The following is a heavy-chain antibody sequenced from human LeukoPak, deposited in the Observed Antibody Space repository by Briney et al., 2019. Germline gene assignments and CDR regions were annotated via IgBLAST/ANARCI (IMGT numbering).Heavy chain of an antibody. CDR3: ARISYYDRSGYYENYFDY. J-gene: IGHJ4*02. CDR1: EFTFGSYW. Sequence: GGSLRLSCAASEFTFGSYWMSWVRQAPGKGLEWVASIRQDGSETYHADSVKGRFTISRDNAENSLYLQMNSLRAEDTAVYYCARISYYDRSGYYENYFDYWGQGTLVTVSS. D-gene: IGHD3-22*01. CDR2: IRQDGSET. V-gene: IGHV3-7*01.